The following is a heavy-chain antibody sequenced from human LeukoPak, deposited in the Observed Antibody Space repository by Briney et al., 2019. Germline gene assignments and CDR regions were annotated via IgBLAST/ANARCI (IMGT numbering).Heavy chain of an antibody. V-gene: IGHV4-34*01. CDR1: GGSFSGYY. J-gene: IGHJ4*02. CDR2: INHSGST. Sequence: ETLSLTCAVYGGSFSGYYWSWIRQPPGKGLEWIGEINHSGSTNYNPSLKSRVTISVDTSKNQFSLKLSSVTAADTAVYYCARRDSSRYRYYFDYWGQGTLVTVSS. CDR3: ARRDSSRYRYYFDY. D-gene: IGHD6-13*01.